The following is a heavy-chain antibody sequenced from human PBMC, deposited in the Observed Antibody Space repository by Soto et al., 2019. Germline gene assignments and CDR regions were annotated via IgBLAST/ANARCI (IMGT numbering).Heavy chain of an antibody. J-gene: IGHJ1*01. CDR1: GGSFSGYY. Sequence: PSETLSLTCAVYGGSFSGYYWSWIRQPPGKGLEWIGEINHSGSTNYNPSLKSRVTISVDTSKNQFSLKLSSVTAADTAVYYCARGPRYCSGGSCRTKYFQHWGQGTLVTVSS. CDR2: INHSGST. V-gene: IGHV4-34*01. D-gene: IGHD2-15*01. CDR3: ARGPRYCSGGSCRTKYFQH.